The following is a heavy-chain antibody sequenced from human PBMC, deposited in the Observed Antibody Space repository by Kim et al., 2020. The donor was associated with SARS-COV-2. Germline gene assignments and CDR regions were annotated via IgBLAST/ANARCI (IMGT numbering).Heavy chain of an antibody. V-gene: IGHV4-59*01. CDR3: ARGNDYGDYMDY. Sequence: SETLSLTCTVSGGSISSYYWSWIRQPPGKGLEWIGYIYYSGSTNYNPSLKSRVTISVDTSKNQFSLKLSSVTAADSAVYYCARGNDYGDYMDYWGQGTLVTVSS. D-gene: IGHD4-17*01. J-gene: IGHJ4*02. CDR1: GGSISSYY. CDR2: IYYSGST.